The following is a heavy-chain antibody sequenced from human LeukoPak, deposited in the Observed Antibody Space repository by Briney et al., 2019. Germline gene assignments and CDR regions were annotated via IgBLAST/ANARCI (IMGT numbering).Heavy chain of an antibody. J-gene: IGHJ3*01. V-gene: IGHV3-11*04. D-gene: IGHD3-9*01. Sequence: LSLTCAVYGVSFSDYYWSWIRQSPGKGLEWVSSITSSGSSMYYADSVKGRFTISRDNAESSVYLQMNSLRVDDTGLYYCTRDIDDVLTGDDAFDVWGQGTVVTVSS. CDR1: GVSFSDYY. CDR3: TRDIDDVLTGDDAFDV. CDR2: ITSSGSSM.